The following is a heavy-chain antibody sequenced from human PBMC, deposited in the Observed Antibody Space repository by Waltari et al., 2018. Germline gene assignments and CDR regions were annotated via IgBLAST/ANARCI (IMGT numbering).Heavy chain of an antibody. D-gene: IGHD1-26*01. V-gene: IGHV3-30*03. CDR1: GFIFSCYG. CDR3: ARDLLGWELRSPLEI. Sequence: QEQLVESGGGVVQPGRSLRLSCAASGFIFSCYGMHWVRQTPGKGLEWVSFISFDGDNKYYADSVKGRFTISRDNFNNMLYMQMNSLRAEDTADYYCARDLLGWELRSPLEIWGQGTMVTVSS. J-gene: IGHJ3*02. CDR2: ISFDGDNK.